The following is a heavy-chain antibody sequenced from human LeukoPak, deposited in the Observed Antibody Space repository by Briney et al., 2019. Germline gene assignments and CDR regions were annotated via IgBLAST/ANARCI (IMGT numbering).Heavy chain of an antibody. V-gene: IGHV3-23*01. D-gene: IGHD6-13*01. CDR1: GFTVSSNY. CDR2: ISGSGGST. Sequence: GGSLRLSCVVSGFTVSSNYMSWVRQAPGKGLEWVSAISGSGGSTYYADSVKGRFTISRDNSKNTLYLQMNSLRAEDTAVYYCAREGYRSSWYYDYWGQGTLVTVSS. CDR3: AREGYRSSWYYDY. J-gene: IGHJ4*02.